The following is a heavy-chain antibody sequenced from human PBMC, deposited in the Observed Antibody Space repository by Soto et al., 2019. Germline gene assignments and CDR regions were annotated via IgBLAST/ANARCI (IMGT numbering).Heavy chain of an antibody. D-gene: IGHD3-22*01. CDR3: ARWYYYDSSGYYKTTYAFDI. Sequence: EVQLVESGGGLVKPGGSLRLSSAASGFTFSSYSMNWVRQAPGKGLEWVSSISSSSSYIYYADSVKGRFTISRDNAKNSLDLQMNSLRAEDTAVYYCARWYYYDSSGYYKTTYAFDIWDQGTMVTVSS. J-gene: IGHJ3*02. CDR2: ISSSSSYI. V-gene: IGHV3-21*01. CDR1: GFTFSSYS.